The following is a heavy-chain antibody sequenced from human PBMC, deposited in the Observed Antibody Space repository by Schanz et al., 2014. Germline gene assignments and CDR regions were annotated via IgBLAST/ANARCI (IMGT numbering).Heavy chain of an antibody. Sequence: QVHLVQSGSELKKPGASVKVSCKASGYTFTGYYMHWVRQAPGQGLEWMGRINPNSGGTNYAQKFQGRVTMTRDTSISTAYMELSSLRSDDTAVYYCARGGTRGFGMDVCGQGTTVTVSS. J-gene: IGHJ6*02. CDR1: GYTFTGYY. D-gene: IGHD3-16*01. CDR3: ARGGTRGFGMDV. V-gene: IGHV1-2*02. CDR2: INPNSGGT.